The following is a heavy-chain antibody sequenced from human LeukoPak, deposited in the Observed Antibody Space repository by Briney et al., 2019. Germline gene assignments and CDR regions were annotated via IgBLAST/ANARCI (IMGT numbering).Heavy chain of an antibody. CDR1: GGSFSGYY. D-gene: IGHD1-14*01. Sequence: SETLSLTCAVYGGSFSGYYWSWIRQPPRKGLEWIGEINHSGSTNYNPSLKSRVTISVDTSKNQFSLKLSSVTAADTAVYYCASRHPAASGTPFDPWGQGTLVTVSS. V-gene: IGHV4-34*01. J-gene: IGHJ5*02. CDR3: ASRHPAASGTPFDP. CDR2: INHSGST.